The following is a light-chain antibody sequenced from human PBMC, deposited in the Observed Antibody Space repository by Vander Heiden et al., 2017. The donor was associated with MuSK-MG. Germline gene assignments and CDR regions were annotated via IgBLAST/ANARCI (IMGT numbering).Light chain of an antibody. CDR2: EVT. V-gene: IGLV2-23*02. CDR1: NSDGGKYNF. CDR3: CSYTGSSAV. Sequence: QPALTQPASLSGSPGQSITTSCTGANSDGGKYNFVSWYQHHPGKAPKLIIYEVTKRPSGVSDRFSGSKSCNTASLTISGLQADDEADYYYCSYTGSSAVFGGGTKLTVL. J-gene: IGLJ3*02.